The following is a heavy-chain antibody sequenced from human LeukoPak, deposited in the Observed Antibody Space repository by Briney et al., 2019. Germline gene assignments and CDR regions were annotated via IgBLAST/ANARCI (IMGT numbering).Heavy chain of an antibody. J-gene: IGHJ3*02. Sequence: GGSLRLSCAASGFTFSSYSMNWVRQAPGRGLEWVSSISSSSSYIYYADSVKGRFTISRDNAKNSLYLQMNSLRAEDTAVYYCARARITIFGVAHAFDIWGQGTMVTVSS. CDR2: ISSSSSYI. V-gene: IGHV3-21*01. D-gene: IGHD3-3*01. CDR3: ARARITIFGVAHAFDI. CDR1: GFTFSSYS.